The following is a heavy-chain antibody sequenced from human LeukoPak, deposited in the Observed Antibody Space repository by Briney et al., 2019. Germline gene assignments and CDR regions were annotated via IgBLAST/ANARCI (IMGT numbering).Heavy chain of an antibody. V-gene: IGHV4-39*02. D-gene: IGHD3-10*01. Sequence: PSETLSLTCTVSSVSISSSNSYWGWIRQPPGKGLEWIGSIYYSGNTYYNASLKSQVSISIDTSKNQFSLRLTSVTAADTAVYYCARDRLYYYGSGSYYTARRDAFDIWGQGTMVTVSS. CDR1: SVSISSSNSY. CDR2: IYYSGNT. CDR3: ARDRLYYYGSGSYYTARRDAFDI. J-gene: IGHJ3*02.